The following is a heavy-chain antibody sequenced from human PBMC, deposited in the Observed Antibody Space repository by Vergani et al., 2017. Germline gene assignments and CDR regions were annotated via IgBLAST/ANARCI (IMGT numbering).Heavy chain of an antibody. Sequence: EVQLVESGGGLVQPGGSLRLSCAASGFTFSSYSMNWVRQAPGKGLEWVSYISSSSSTIYYADSVKGRFTISRDNAKNSLYLQMTSLRAEDTAVYYCARGRPHIVVVTELDYWGQGTLVTVSS. CDR2: ISSSSSTI. J-gene: IGHJ4*02. D-gene: IGHD2-21*02. CDR3: ARGRPHIVVVTELDY. CDR1: GFTFSSYS. V-gene: IGHV3-48*01.